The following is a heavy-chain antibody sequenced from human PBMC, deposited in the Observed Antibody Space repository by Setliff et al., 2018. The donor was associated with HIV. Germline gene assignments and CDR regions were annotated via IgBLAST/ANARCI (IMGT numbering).Heavy chain of an antibody. V-gene: IGHV3-15*01. CDR1: GFTFTNAW. Sequence: GGSLRLSCAASGFTFTNAWMTWVRQAPGKGLEWLGRIQSNSIGGTILYGASVKGRFTISRDDSANTLYLQMNSLRTEDTALYYCTTASDSTNYDDGFDLWGQGTMVTVSS. CDR3: TTASDSTNYDDGFDL. CDR2: IQSNSIGGTI. D-gene: IGHD4-4*01. J-gene: IGHJ3*01.